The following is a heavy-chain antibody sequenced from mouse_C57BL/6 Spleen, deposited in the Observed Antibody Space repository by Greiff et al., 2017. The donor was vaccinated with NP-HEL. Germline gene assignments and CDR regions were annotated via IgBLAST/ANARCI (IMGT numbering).Heavy chain of an antibody. V-gene: IGHV1-69*01. J-gene: IGHJ1*03. CDR2: IDPSDSYT. CDR3: ARMDGYYVKYWYFDV. Sequence: VQLQQPGAELVMPGASVKLSCKASGYTFTSYWMHWVKQRPGQGLEWIGEIDPSDSYTNYNQKFKGKSTLTVDKSSSTAYMQLSSLTSEDSAVYYCARMDGYYVKYWYFDVWGTGTTVTVSS. D-gene: IGHD2-3*01. CDR1: GYTFTSYW.